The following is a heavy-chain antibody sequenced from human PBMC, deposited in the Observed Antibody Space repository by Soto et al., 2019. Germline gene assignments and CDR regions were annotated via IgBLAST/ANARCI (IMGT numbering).Heavy chain of an antibody. CDR3: AKDWRISIRSGYNNFLDY. V-gene: IGHV4-31*03. Sequence: SSETLSLTCTVSGGSISSGGYYWSWIRQHPGKGLEWIGYIYYSGSTYYNPSLKSRVTISVDTSKNTLYVQMNGLRAEDTAVYYCAKDWRISIRSGYNNFLDYWGQGTLVTVSS. D-gene: IGHD3-22*01. J-gene: IGHJ4*02. CDR1: GGSISSGGYY. CDR2: IYYSGST.